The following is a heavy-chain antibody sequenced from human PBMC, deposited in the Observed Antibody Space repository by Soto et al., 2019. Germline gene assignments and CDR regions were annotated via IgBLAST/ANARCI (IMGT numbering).Heavy chain of an antibody. CDR2: ISYDRSNK. V-gene: IGHV3-30-3*01. Sequence: VGSLRLSCAASGFTFSSYAMHWVRQAPGKGLEWVSVISYDRSNKYYADSVKGRFTISRDNAKNTLYLQMNSLRAEDTAVYYCARDGGVRQLRYYYMDVWGKGTTVTVSS. CDR1: GFTFSSYA. CDR3: ARDGGVRQLRYYYMDV. J-gene: IGHJ6*03. D-gene: IGHD2-2*01.